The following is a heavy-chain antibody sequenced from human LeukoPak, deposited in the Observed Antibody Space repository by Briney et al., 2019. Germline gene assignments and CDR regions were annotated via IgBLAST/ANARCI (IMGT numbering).Heavy chain of an antibody. J-gene: IGHJ4*02. Sequence: KPSETLSLTCGVYGGSFSGNYWNWIRQPPGKGLEWIGEIYDSGSTNYNPSLKSRVIISIDTSKNQFSLRLTSVTAADTAVYYCASNYYGSGSLDYWGQGNLVTVSS. CDR2: IYDSGST. D-gene: IGHD3-10*01. V-gene: IGHV4-34*01. CDR3: ASNYYGSGSLDY. CDR1: GGSFSGNY.